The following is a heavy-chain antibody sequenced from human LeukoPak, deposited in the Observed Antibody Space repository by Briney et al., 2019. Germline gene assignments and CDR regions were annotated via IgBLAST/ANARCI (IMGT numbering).Heavy chain of an antibody. D-gene: IGHD3-9*01. Sequence: GRSLRLSCAASGFTFSSYGMHWVRQAPGKGLEWVAVIWYDGSNKYYADSVKGRFTISRDNSKNTLYLQMNSLRAEDTAVYYCARDRLHYDSLTGYPADWGQGTLVTVSS. CDR3: ARDRLHYDSLTGYPAD. J-gene: IGHJ4*02. CDR2: IWYDGSNK. V-gene: IGHV3-33*01. CDR1: GFTFSSYG.